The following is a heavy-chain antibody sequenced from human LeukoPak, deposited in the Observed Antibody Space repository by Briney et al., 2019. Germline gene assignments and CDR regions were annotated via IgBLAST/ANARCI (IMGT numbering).Heavy chain of an antibody. V-gene: IGHV3-30-3*01. D-gene: IGHD5-12*01. Sequence: GGSLRLSCAASGFTFSTYTIHWVRQAPGKGLEWVAVISNDGHFKYYADSVKGRFTISRDNSKNTLYLQMNSLRAEDTAVYYCARSGYDFGFDYWGQGTLVTVSS. CDR3: ARSGYDFGFDY. J-gene: IGHJ4*02. CDR1: GFTFSTYT. CDR2: ISNDGHFK.